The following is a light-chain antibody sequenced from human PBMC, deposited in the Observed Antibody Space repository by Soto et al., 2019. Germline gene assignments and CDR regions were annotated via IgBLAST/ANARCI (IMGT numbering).Light chain of an antibody. CDR1: SSDVGGYNS. V-gene: IGLV2-8*01. J-gene: IGLJ2*01. CDR2: EVS. CDR3: SSYAGSNTVI. Sequence: QSALTQPPSASGSPGQSVTISCTGTSSDVGGYNSVSWYQQHPGKAPKLMIYEVSQRPSGGPDRFSGSKSDNTASLTVSGLQAEEEADYYCSSYAGSNTVIFGGGTKLTVL.